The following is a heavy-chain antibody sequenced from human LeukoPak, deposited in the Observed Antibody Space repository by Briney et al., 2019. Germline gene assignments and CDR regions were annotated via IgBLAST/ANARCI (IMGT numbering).Heavy chain of an antibody. D-gene: IGHD4-23*01. CDR3: ARENYGGNYHDAFDI. CDR1: GFTFSSYS. V-gene: IGHV3-21*01. Sequence: GGSLRLSCAASGFTFSSYSMNWVRQAPGKGLEWVSSISSSSSYIYYADSVKGRFTISRDNAKNSLYLQMNSLRAEDTAVYYCARENYGGNYHDAFDIWGQGTMATVSS. CDR2: ISSSSSYI. J-gene: IGHJ3*02.